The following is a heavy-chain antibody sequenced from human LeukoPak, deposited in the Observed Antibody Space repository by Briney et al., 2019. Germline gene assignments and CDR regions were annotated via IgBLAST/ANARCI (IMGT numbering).Heavy chain of an antibody. J-gene: IGHJ4*02. V-gene: IGHV3-74*01. D-gene: IGHD6-13*01. CDR2: INSDGSRT. CDR3: ARVGYSSSWYFHFDY. Sequence: GGSLRLSCAASGFTFSTYWIHWLRQAPGKGLVWASRINSDGSRTTYADSVKGRFTISRDNSKNTLYLQMNSLRAEDTAVYYCARVGYSSSWYFHFDYWGQGTLVTVSS. CDR1: GFTFSTYW.